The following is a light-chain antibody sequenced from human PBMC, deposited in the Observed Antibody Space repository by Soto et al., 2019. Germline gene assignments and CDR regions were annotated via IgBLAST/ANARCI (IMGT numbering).Light chain of an antibody. CDR1: RSDVGYYNY. V-gene: IGLV2-14*01. CDR2: EVT. J-gene: IGLJ1*01. CDR3: NSYTSIRTYV. Sequence: QSALTQPASVSGSLGQSITISCTGTRSDVGYYNYVSWYQQHPGKAPKLMIFEVTNRPSGVSSRFSGSKSGNTASLTISGLQAEDEADYYCNSYTSIRTYVFGTGTKLTVL.